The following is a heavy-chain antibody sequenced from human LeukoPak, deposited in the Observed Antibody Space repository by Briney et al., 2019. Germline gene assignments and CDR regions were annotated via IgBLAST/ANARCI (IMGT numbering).Heavy chain of an antibody. J-gene: IGHJ4*02. CDR2: ISGSGDYT. CDR3: AEVAHYYGSGSYYEYYFDY. D-gene: IGHD3-10*01. Sequence: PGGSLRLSCAASGFTFSSYAMNWVRQAPGKGLEWVSSISGSGDYTYYTDSVEGRFIISRDNSKNTLYLKMNSLGDEDTAVYYCAEVAHYYGSGSYYEYYFDYWGQGTLVTVSS. CDR1: GFTFSSYA. V-gene: IGHV3-23*01.